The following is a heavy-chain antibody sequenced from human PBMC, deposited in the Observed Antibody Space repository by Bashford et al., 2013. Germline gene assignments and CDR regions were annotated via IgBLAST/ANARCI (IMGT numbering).Heavy chain of an antibody. Sequence: ASVKVSCKASGYIFTNTLSTGCDRPLDKGLSVGMDNPNFGATNYAQNFKGRVTMTRDTSTSTVYMEMSRLRSDDTAVYYCARHKWLRHVFYGMDAWGQGTTVTVSS. CDR2: NPNFGAT. V-gene: IGHV1-2*02. CDR3: ARHKWLRHVFYGMDA. D-gene: IGHD5-24*01. J-gene: IGHJ6*02. CDR1: GYIFTNT.